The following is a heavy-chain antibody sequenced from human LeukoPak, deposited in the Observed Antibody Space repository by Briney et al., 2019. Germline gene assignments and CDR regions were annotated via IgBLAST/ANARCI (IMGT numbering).Heavy chain of an antibody. D-gene: IGHD5-12*01. CDR1: GGSISSGSYY. V-gene: IGHV4-61*02. Sequence: PSQTLSLTCTVSGGSISSGSYYWSWIRQPAGKGLEWIGRIYTSGSTNYNPSLKSRVTISVDTSKNQFSLKLSSVTAADTAVYYCAREFRGVLDYWGQGTLVTVSS. CDR3: AREFRGVLDY. CDR2: IYTSGST. J-gene: IGHJ4*02.